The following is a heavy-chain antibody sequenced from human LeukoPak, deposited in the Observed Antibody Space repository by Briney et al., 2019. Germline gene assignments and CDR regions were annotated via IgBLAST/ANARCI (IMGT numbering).Heavy chain of an antibody. CDR2: IYPGGPDT. Sequence: GESLKISCKGSGYSFTRNWIGWVRQMPGKGLEWMGIIYPGGPDTRYSPSFQGQVTISADKSISTAYLQWSTLKASDTAMYYCARLYSGYDSYFDYWSQGTLVTVSS. V-gene: IGHV5-51*01. CDR3: ARLYSGYDSYFDY. CDR1: GYSFTRNW. J-gene: IGHJ4*02. D-gene: IGHD5-12*01.